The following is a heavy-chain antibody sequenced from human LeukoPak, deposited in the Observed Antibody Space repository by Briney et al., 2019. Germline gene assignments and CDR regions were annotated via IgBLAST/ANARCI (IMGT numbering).Heavy chain of an antibody. CDR2: IYYNGST. V-gene: IGHV4-59*01. J-gene: IGHJ2*01. D-gene: IGHD4-23*01. CDR1: GGSISGYY. Sequence: ASETLSLTCSVSGGSISGYYWSWIRQPPGKGLEWIGFIYYNGSTNYNPSLKSRITISVDTSKNQFSLKLNSVTAADTAIFYCVRIRRYDYDGFRPGWVYWYFDVWGRGTLVTVSS. CDR3: VRIRRYDYDGFRPGWVYWYFDV.